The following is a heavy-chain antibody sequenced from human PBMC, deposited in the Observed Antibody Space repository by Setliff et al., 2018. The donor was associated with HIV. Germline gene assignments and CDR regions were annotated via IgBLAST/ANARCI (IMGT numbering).Heavy chain of an antibody. J-gene: IGHJ1*01. CDR1: GYAFTSNY. CDR2: IYPSNGDT. CDR3: TKRTMPTGGFQH. V-gene: IGHV1-46*01. Sequence: ASVKVSCKASGYAFTSNYIHWVRQAPGQGLEWMALIYPSNGDTTYAQSFQGRVTMTSDTSTSTVYMELSSLRAEDTAVYYCTKRTMPTGGFQHWGQGTLVTVSS. D-gene: IGHD1-1*01.